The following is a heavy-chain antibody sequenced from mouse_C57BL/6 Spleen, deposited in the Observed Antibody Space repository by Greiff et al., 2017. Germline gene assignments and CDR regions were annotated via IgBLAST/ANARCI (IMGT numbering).Heavy chain of an antibody. V-gene: IGHV1-69*01. D-gene: IGHD2-1*01. J-gene: IGHJ2*01. CDR1: GYTFTSYW. CDR2: IDPSDSST. CDR3: AGVYYGTPNYFDY. Sequence: QVQLQQPGAELVMPGASVKLSCKASGYTFTSYWMHWVKQRPGQGLEWIGEIDPSDSSTNYNQKFKGKSTLTVDKSSSTAYMQLSSLTSEDSAVYYCAGVYYGTPNYFDYWGQGTTLTVSS.